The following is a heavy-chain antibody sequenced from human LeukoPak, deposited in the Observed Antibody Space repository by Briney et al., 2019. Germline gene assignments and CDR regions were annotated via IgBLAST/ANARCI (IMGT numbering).Heavy chain of an antibody. CDR3: ARSEGRYYGSGSYPPHDY. D-gene: IGHD3-10*01. J-gene: IGHJ4*02. CDR1: GFTFSSYA. V-gene: IGHV3-23*01. CDR2: ITGGGGST. Sequence: GGSLRLSCEASGFTFSSYARSWVRQAPAKGLEWVSSITGGGGSTYHTDSVKGRITISGDNSKNTLYLQMNSLRAEDTAVYYYARSEGRYYGSGSYPPHDYWGQGTLVTVSS.